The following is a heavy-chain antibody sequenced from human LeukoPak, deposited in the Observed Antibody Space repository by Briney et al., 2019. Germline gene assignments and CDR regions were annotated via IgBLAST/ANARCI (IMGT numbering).Heavy chain of an antibody. D-gene: IGHD3-22*01. CDR2: ISSGSSTI. CDR1: GFTFRSYS. CDR3: ARDSDHYDTSGFSLYYFDP. Sequence: GGSLRLSCVNSGFTFRSYSMNWVRQAPGKGLEWVAYISSGSSTIYHADSVKDRFTISRDNARNSLYLQMNSLRAEDTAVYYCARDSDHYDTSGFSLYYFDPWGQGTLVTVSS. V-gene: IGHV3-48*01. J-gene: IGHJ4*02.